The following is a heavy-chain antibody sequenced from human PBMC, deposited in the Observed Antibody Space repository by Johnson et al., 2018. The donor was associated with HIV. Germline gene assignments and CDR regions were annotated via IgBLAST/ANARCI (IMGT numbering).Heavy chain of an antibody. V-gene: IGHV3-7*05. D-gene: IGHD3-22*01. CDR2: IKQDGSET. CDR1: GFIFSSYW. CDR3: ARCYYDSGGGSCPDAFDI. Sequence: EVLLLESGGGLVQPGGSLRLSCAASGFIFSSYWMSWVRQAPGKGLEWVAKIKQDGSETYYVDSVKGRFTISRDNAKNLLFLQMNSLRAEDTAVYYCARCYYDSGGGSCPDAFDIWGQGTMVTVSS. J-gene: IGHJ3*02.